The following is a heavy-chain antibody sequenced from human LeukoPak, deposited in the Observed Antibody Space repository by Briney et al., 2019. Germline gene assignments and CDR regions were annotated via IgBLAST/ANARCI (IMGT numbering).Heavy chain of an antibody. Sequence: PSETLSLTCTVSGGSISSYYWSWIRQPPGKGLEWIGYIYYSGSTNYNPSLKSRVTISVDTSKNQFSLKLSSVTAADTAVYYCVRDRGEDYVWGSYRLFDYWGQGTLVTVSS. CDR1: GGSISSYY. CDR3: VRDRGEDYVWGSYRLFDY. CDR2: IYYSGST. J-gene: IGHJ4*02. V-gene: IGHV4-59*01. D-gene: IGHD3-16*02.